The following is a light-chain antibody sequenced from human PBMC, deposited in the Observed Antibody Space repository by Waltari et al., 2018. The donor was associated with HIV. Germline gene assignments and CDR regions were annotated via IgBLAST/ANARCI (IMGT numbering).Light chain of an antibody. Sequence: QSVLTQPPSASVTPGQGVTISCSGSSSNIGSNAVNWYRQLPGTAPKVRIYSNNQRPSGVPDRFSGSKSGTSASLAISGLQSEDDADYYCAAWDDSLNGLLFGGGTKLTVL. CDR3: AAWDDSLNGLL. CDR1: SSNIGSNA. CDR2: SNN. J-gene: IGLJ2*01. V-gene: IGLV1-44*01.